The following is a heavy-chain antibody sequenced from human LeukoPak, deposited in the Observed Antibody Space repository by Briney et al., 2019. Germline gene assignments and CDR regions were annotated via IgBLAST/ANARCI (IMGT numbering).Heavy chain of an antibody. CDR1: GFTFSGYW. J-gene: IGHJ3*02. V-gene: IGHV3-74*03. CDR3: ARDSWGALDI. Sequence: SGGSLRLSCVASGFTFSGYWMHWVRQSPGKGLEWFSRINRDGSSITYADAVKGRFTVSRDNAKNSLYLQMNSLRAEDTAVYYCARDSWGALDIWGQGTMVTVSS. CDR2: INRDGSSI. D-gene: IGHD3-16*01.